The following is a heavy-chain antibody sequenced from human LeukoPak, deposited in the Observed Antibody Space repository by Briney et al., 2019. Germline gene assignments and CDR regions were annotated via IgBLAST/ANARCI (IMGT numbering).Heavy chain of an antibody. J-gene: IGHJ4*02. D-gene: IGHD3-22*01. CDR1: GGTFSSYA. CDR3: SRAPISDSSGYLFY. V-gene: IGHV1-69*05. Sequence: SVKVSCKASGGTFSSYAISWVRQAPGQGLEWMGRIIPIFGTANYAQKFQGRVTITTDESTSTAYMELSSLRSEDTAVYYCSRAPISDSSGYLFYWGQGTLVTVSS. CDR2: IIPIFGTA.